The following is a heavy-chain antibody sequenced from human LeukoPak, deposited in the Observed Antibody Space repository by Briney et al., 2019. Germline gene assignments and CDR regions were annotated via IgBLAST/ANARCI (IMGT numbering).Heavy chain of an antibody. CDR2: IYYSGST. J-gene: IGHJ4*02. Sequence: PSETLSLTCTVSGGSISSGDYYWSWIRQPPGKGLEWIGYIYYSGSTYNNPSLKSRTTISVDTSKNQFSLKLSSVTAADTAVYYCASLGIAAAGRVDYWGQGTLVTVSS. D-gene: IGHD6-13*01. CDR3: ASLGIAAAGRVDY. CDR1: GGSISSGDYY. V-gene: IGHV4-30-4*08.